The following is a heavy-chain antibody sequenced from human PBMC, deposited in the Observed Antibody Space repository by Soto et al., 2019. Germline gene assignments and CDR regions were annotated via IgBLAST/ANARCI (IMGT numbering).Heavy chain of an antibody. J-gene: IGHJ4*02. V-gene: IGHV4-30-4*01. D-gene: IGHD3-16*02. CDR3: ARGLYDYVWGSYRYYDY. CDR2: IYYSGST. CDR1: GGSISSGDYY. Sequence: SETLSLTCTVSGGSISSGDYYWSWIRQPPGKGLEWIGYIYYSGSTYYNPSLKSRVTISVDTSKNQFSLKLSSVTAADTAVYYCARGLYDYVWGSYRYYDYWGQGTLVTVSS.